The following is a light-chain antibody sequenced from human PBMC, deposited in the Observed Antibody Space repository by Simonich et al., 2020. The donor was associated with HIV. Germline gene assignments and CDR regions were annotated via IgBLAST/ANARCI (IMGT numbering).Light chain of an antibody. CDR2: DVT. V-gene: IGLV2-23*02. CDR3: CSYAGSSTVV. J-gene: IGLJ2*01. CDR1: SSDVGFCNW. Sequence: QSALTQPASVSGSPGQSITISCTGTSSDVGFCNWVSWYQQHPGKAPKLMIYDVTMRPSWFSHRFSGSKSGNTASLTISGLQAEDEADYYCCSYAGSSTVVFGGGTKLTVL.